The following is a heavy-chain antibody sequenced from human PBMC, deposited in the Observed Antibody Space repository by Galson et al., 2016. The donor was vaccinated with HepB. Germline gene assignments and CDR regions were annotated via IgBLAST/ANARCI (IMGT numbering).Heavy chain of an antibody. CDR1: GFSPATTGVG. D-gene: IGHD3-3*01. CDR2: FFWDDEE. V-gene: IGHV2-5*02. J-gene: IGHJ4*02. Sequence: LLKPTQPPTLTCSFSGFSPATTGVGVAWIRQPPGHAPVWLTLFFWDDEEGYSPSPRTRPTVTKDTSKEQGVLTMTNMEPVDTATYYCARRFKGSFDYWGQGALVTVSS. CDR3: ARRFKGSFDY.